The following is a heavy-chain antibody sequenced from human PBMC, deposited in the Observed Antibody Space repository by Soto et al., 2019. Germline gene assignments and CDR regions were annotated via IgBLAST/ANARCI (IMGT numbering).Heavy chain of an antibody. CDR3: ADEGNYYDSSGYYATFDY. D-gene: IGHD3-22*01. CDR1: GFSLSTGRMG. Sequence: QITLKESGPTLVKPTQTLTLTCTFSGFSLSTGRMGVGWIRQPPGKALEWLALIYWDDDKRYSPSLKSRLTITDVTTKIPVSFTMSNMDAVHTATYFDADEGNYYDSSGYYATFDYWGQGTLVTVSS. V-gene: IGHV2-5*02. CDR2: IYWDDDK. J-gene: IGHJ4*02.